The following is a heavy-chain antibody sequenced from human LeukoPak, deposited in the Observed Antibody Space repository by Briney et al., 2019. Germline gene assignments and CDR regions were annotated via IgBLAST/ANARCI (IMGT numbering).Heavy chain of an antibody. CDR1: IWSPQGRM. Sequence: SETLSLTHVFCIWSPQGRMWRRVRQPPGKGLEWMGEINHSGSTKYNPSRKSRLTISVDTSKNKFFLKLSSVTAADTAVDYCAGCLLDNLQFDYWGQGTLVTVSS. D-gene: IGHD3-16*01. CDR3: AGCLLDNLQFDY. CDR2: INHSGST. J-gene: IGHJ4*02. V-gene: IGHV4-34*01.